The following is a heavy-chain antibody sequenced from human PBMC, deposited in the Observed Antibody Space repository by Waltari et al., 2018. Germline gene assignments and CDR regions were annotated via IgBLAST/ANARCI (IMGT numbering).Heavy chain of an antibody. CDR1: GGSFSGYY. CDR2: INHSGST. J-gene: IGHJ4*02. V-gene: IGHV4-34*01. CDR3: ARRWFRELFARRGFDY. Sequence: QVQLQQWGAGLWKPSETLSHTCAVYGGSFSGYYWSWIRQPPGKGLEWIGEINHSGSTNYNPSLKSRVTISVDTSKNQFSLKLSSVTAADTAVYYCARRWFRELFARRGFDYWGQGTLVTVSS. D-gene: IGHD3-10*01.